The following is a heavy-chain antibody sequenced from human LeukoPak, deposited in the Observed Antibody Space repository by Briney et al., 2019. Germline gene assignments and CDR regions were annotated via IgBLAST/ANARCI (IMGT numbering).Heavy chain of an antibody. CDR3: ASAQGCSDGTRYSVNWFDP. D-gene: IGHD2-15*01. Sequence: SETLSLTCTVSGGSISRDYWSWIRQPPGKGLEWIGYIYYSGSTYYNPSLKSRVTISVDTSKNQFSLKLSSVTAADAAVYYCASAQGCSDGTRYSVNWFDPWGQGTLVTVSS. V-gene: IGHV4-59*01. CDR1: GGSISRDY. CDR2: IYYSGST. J-gene: IGHJ5*02.